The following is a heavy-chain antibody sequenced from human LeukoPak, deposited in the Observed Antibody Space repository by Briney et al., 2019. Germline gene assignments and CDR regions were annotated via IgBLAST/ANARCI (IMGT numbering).Heavy chain of an antibody. V-gene: IGHV3-23*01. J-gene: IGHJ4*02. CDR3: AKDPWGGQWLVQGYFDY. Sequence: GGSLRLSVAASGFTFSSYPMIGVGQAPGRGREGFSAIIGSGGSTYYADSVKGRFTISRDNSKNTLYLQMNSLRAEDTAVYYCAKDPWGGQWLVQGYFDYWGQGTLVTVSS. CDR2: IIGSGGST. CDR1: GFTFSSYP. D-gene: IGHD6-19*01.